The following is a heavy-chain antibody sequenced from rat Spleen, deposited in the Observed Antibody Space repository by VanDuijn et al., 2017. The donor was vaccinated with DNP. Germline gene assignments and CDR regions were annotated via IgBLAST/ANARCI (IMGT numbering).Heavy chain of an antibody. V-gene: IGHV2-30*01. CDR1: GFSLTDFN. J-gene: IGHJ2*01. Sequence: QVQLKESGPGLVQPSQTLSLTCTVSGFSLTDFNVHWVRQPIGKGLEWMGVMWTGGDTDYNSALKSRLSISRDTSKSQVFLKMNSLQTEYTAMYFCARSTNWGYYGDYWGQGVMVTVSS. CDR3: ARSTNWGYYGDY. D-gene: IGHD5-1*01. CDR2: MWTGGDT.